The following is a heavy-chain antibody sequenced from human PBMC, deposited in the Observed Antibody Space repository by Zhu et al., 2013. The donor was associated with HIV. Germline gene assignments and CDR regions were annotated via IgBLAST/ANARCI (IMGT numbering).Heavy chain of an antibody. CDR3: VRAEGHGYAYAEIGLAPKYKFDV. CDR1: GYTFIDYH. Sequence: QVQLVQSGAEVKKPGASVKVSCKASGYTFIDYHMHWVRQAPGQGLEWMGWINPDSAGTKSAQKFQGRVTITADESTNTVYMELISLTSDDTAIYFCVRAEGHGYAYAEIGLAPKYKFDVWGRGTLVTVSS. J-gene: IGHJ5*02. V-gene: IGHV1-2*02. CDR2: INPDSAGT. D-gene: IGHD3-16*01.